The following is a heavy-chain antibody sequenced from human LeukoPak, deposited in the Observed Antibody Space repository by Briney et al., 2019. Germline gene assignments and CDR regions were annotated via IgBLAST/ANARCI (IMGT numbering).Heavy chain of an antibody. D-gene: IGHD2-15*01. V-gene: IGHV1-69*05. Sequence: ASVKVSFKASGGTFSSYAISWVRQAPGQGLEWMGRIIPIFGTANYAQKFQGRVTITTDESTSTAYMELSSLRSEDTAVYYCARDGDCSGGSCPSYWGQGTLVTVSS. CDR1: GGTFSSYA. CDR2: IIPIFGTA. CDR3: ARDGDCSGGSCPSY. J-gene: IGHJ4*02.